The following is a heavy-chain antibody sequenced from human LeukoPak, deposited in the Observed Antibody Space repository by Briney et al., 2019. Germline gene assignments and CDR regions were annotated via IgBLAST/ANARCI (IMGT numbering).Heavy chain of an antibody. Sequence: SETLSLTCTVSGGSLSNYYWNWIRQPAGKGLEWIGRVHSNGATHFNPAFASRLTMSEDPSNNQFSLKLRSMTAADTAIYFCARGDTSGATYFDYWGRGTLVTVSS. D-gene: IGHD1-26*01. CDR3: ARGDTSGATYFDY. V-gene: IGHV4-4*07. J-gene: IGHJ4*02. CDR1: GGSLSNYY. CDR2: VHSNGAT.